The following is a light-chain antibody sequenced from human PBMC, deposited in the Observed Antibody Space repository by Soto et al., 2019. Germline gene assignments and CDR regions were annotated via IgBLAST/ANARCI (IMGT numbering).Light chain of an antibody. CDR1: NIGSQD. Sequence: SYVLTQPPSVSVAPGQTARVTWGGNNIGSQDVFWYQQKAGQAPVLVVYEDSDRPSGTPERFSGSNSETTATLTISRVEAGDEADYYCQVWDRTSDHWVFGGGTKLTVL. CDR3: QVWDRTSDHWV. J-gene: IGLJ3*02. V-gene: IGLV3-21*02. CDR2: EDS.